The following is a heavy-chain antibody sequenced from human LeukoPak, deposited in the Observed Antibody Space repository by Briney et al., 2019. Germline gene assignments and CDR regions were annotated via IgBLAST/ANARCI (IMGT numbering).Heavy chain of an antibody. CDR1: GFTFSSHS. Sequence: GGSLRLSCAASGFTFSSHSMNWVRQAPGKGLEWVSSISSSSSYIYYADSVKGRFTISRDNSKNTLYLQMNSLRVEDTAIYYCAKGRGYCTGGSCYSDYWGQGTLVTVSS. D-gene: IGHD2-15*01. J-gene: IGHJ4*02. V-gene: IGHV3-21*04. CDR3: AKGRGYCTGGSCYSDY. CDR2: ISSSSSYI.